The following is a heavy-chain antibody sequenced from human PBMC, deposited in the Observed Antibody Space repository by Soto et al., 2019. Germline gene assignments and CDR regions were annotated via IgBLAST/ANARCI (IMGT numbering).Heavy chain of an antibody. CDR2: VYYTGST. D-gene: IGHD6-6*01. V-gene: IGHV4-59*01. J-gene: IGHJ6*02. CDR3: ARDYSSSASFRYGMDV. CDR1: GGSISSYY. Sequence: SETLSLTCTVSGGSISSYYWSWIRQPPGKGLEWIGYVYYTGSTNYNPSLKSRVTISVDTSKNQFSLRLSSVAAADTAVYYCARDYSSSASFRYGMDVWGQGTTVTVSS.